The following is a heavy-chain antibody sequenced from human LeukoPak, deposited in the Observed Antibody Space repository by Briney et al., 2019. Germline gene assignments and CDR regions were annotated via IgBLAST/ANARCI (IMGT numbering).Heavy chain of an antibody. CDR3: ARVRLGYFDY. J-gene: IGHJ4*02. Sequence: SETLSLTCAVSGGSISSGGYSWSWIRQPPGKGLEWIGYIYHSGSTYYNPSLKSRVTISVDRSKNQFSLKLSSVTAADTAVYYCARVRLGYFDYWGQGTLVTASS. D-gene: IGHD6-19*01. CDR1: GGSISSGGYS. V-gene: IGHV4-30-2*01. CDR2: IYHSGST.